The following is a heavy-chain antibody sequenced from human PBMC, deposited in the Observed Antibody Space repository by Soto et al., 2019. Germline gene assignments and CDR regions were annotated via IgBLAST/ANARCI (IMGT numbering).Heavy chain of an antibody. Sequence: PGGSLRLSCAASGFTFSSYAMSWVRQAPGKGLEWVSAISGSGGSTYYADSVKGRFTISRDNSKNTLYLQMNSLRAEDTAVYYCAKLKRVVVVPATGGMDVWGQGTTVTVSS. CDR1: GFTFSSYA. V-gene: IGHV3-23*01. CDR2: ISGSGGST. CDR3: AKLKRVVVVPATGGMDV. J-gene: IGHJ6*02. D-gene: IGHD2-15*01.